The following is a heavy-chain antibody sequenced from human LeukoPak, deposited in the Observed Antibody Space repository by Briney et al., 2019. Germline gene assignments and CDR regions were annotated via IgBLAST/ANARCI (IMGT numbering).Heavy chain of an antibody. Sequence: PSETLSLTCTGSGGSISSYYWSWIRQPAGKGLEWIGRIYTSGSTNYNPSLKSRVTISVDKSKNQFSLKLSSVTAADTAVYYCARDEVGSSGLYPHYYYYMDVWGKGTTVTVSS. D-gene: IGHD6-19*01. CDR1: GGSISSYY. J-gene: IGHJ6*03. CDR3: ARDEVGSSGLYPHYYYYMDV. CDR2: IYTSGST. V-gene: IGHV4-4*07.